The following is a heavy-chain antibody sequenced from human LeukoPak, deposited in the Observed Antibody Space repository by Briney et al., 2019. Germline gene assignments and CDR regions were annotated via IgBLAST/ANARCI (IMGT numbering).Heavy chain of an antibody. J-gene: IGHJ3*02. CDR1: GGSFSGYV. CDR2: VYYFGST. CDR3: ARDAGDDAFDI. V-gene: IGHV4-59*01. Sequence: PSETLSLTCTVSGGSFSGYVWSWIRQPPGKGLEWIGCVYYFGSTNYNPSLKSRVTISVDKSKNHFPLKLSSVTAADTAVYYCARDAGDDAFDIWGQGTVVTVSS.